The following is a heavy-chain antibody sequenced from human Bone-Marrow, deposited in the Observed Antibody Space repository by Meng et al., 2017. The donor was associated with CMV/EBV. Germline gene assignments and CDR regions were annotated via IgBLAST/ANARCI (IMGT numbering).Heavy chain of an antibody. CDR3: ARDGYYSSSSDVDY. CDR1: GYTFTSYD. CDR2: INPNSGGT. D-gene: IGHD6-6*01. Sequence: ASVKVSCKASGYTFTSYDINWVRQATGQGLEWMGWINPNSGGTNYAQKFQGRVTMTRDTSISTAYMELSRLRSDDTAVYYCARDGYYSSSSDVDYWGQGTLVTVS. J-gene: IGHJ4*02. V-gene: IGHV1-2*02.